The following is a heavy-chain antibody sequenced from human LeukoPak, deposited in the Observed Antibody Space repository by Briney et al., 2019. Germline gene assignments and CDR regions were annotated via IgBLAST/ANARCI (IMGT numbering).Heavy chain of an antibody. J-gene: IGHJ5*02. CDR3: ARGERWYRITIFGVVINWFDP. V-gene: IGHV4-4*08. Sequence: SETLSLTCTVSGGSISSYYWSWIRQPPGKGLEWIGYIYTSGSTNYNPSLKSRVTISVDTSKNQFSLKLSSVTAADTAVYYCARGERWYRITIFGVVINWFDPWGQGTLVTVSS. CDR1: GGSISSYY. D-gene: IGHD3-3*01. CDR2: IYTSGST.